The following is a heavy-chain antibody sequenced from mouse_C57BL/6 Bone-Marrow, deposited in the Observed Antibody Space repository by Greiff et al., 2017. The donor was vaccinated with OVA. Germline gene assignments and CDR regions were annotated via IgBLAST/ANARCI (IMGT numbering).Heavy chain of an antibody. CDR1: EYEFPSHD. V-gene: IGHV5-2*01. CDR2: INSDGGST. CDR3: AVVGGTAAMDY. Sequence: EVKVVESGGGLVQPGESLKLSCESNEYEFPSHDMSWVRKTPEKRLALVAAINSDGGSTYYPDTMERRFIISRDNTKKTLYLQMSSLRSEDTALYYCAVVGGTAAMDYWGQGTSVTVSS. J-gene: IGHJ4*01.